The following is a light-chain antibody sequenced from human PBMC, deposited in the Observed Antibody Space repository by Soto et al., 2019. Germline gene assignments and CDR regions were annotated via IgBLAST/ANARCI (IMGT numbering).Light chain of an antibody. V-gene: IGKV3-11*01. CDR3: QQRSNWQIT. J-gene: IGKJ5*01. CDR2: DAS. CDR1: QSVSTY. Sequence: ETVLTQSPATLSLSPRESATLSCRASQSVSTYLAWYQQKPGQAPRLLIYDASNRVTGIPARFRGSGSGTDFTLTISSLEPDDFAVYYCQQRSNWQITFGQGTRLEI.